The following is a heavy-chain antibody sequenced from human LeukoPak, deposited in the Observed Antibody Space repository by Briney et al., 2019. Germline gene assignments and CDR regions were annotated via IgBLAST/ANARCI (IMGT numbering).Heavy chain of an antibody. J-gene: IGHJ4*02. CDR2: ISGDGVST. CDR3: TKDSSGRFYYFDS. Sequence: GGSLRLSCAASGFTFDDYAMHWVRQAPGKGLEWVSLISGDGVSTYYADSVKGRSTISRDISKNSLYLQMNSLRIEDTALYYCTKDSSGRFYYFDSWGQGTLVTVSS. D-gene: IGHD1-26*01. CDR1: GFTFDDYA. V-gene: IGHV3-43*02.